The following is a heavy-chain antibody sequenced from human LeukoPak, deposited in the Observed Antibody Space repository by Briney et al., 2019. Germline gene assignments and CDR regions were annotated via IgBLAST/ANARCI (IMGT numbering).Heavy chain of an antibody. CDR2: ISYDGSKE. D-gene: IGHD4-23*01. CDR3: AKGGEQKTLRWGMDY. J-gene: IGHJ4*02. Sequence: PGGSLRLSCAASGFTFSSYDMHWVRQAPGKGLEWVAVISYDGSKEYYADSVKGRFTASRDNSDNTLYLQMNSLRAEDTAVYYCAKGGEQKTLRWGMDYWGQGTLVTVSS. V-gene: IGHV3-30*18. CDR1: GFTFSSYD.